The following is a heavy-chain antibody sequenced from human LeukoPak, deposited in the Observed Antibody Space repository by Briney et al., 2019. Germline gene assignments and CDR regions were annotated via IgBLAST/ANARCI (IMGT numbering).Heavy chain of an antibody. CDR2: ISSSSSYI. CDR3: ARDKSRTMVRGVIRTYYFDY. J-gene: IGHJ4*02. V-gene: IGHV3-21*01. CDR1: GFTFSSYS. D-gene: IGHD3-10*01. Sequence: PGGSLRLSCAASGFTFSSYSMNWVRQAPGKGLEWVSSISSSSSYIYYADSVKGRFTISRDNAKNSLYLQMNSLRAEDTAVYYCARDKSRTMVRGVIRTYYFDYWGQGTLVTVSS.